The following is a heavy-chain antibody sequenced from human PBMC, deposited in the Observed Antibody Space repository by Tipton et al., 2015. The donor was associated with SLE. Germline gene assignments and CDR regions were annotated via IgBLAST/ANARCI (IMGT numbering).Heavy chain of an antibody. CDR1: GGSFSGYY. Sequence: LSLTCAVYGGSFSGYYWSWIRQPPGKGLEWIGEINHSGSTNYNPSLKSRVTISVDTSKNQFSLKLSSVTAADTAVYYCARGRYPAAACWGQGTLVTVSS. CDR2: INHSGST. V-gene: IGHV4-34*01. CDR3: ARGRYPAAAC. D-gene: IGHD2-2*01. J-gene: IGHJ4*02.